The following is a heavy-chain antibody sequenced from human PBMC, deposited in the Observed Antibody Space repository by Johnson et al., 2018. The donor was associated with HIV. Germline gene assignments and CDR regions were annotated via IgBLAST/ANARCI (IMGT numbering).Heavy chain of an antibody. V-gene: IGHV3-64*01. CDR3: TREGGNGQAFDI. J-gene: IGHJ3*02. CDR2: TDHKGRHT. D-gene: IGHD2-8*01. CDR1: GFTFSSYS. Sequence: VQLVESGGGLVQPGWSLRLSCAASGFTFSSYSMHWVRQAPGEGLEYVSGTDHKGRHTYYANSVQGRFTIFRDNSKNTLYLQMGSLRSEDTTLYYCTREGGNGQAFDIWGQGTLVTVSS.